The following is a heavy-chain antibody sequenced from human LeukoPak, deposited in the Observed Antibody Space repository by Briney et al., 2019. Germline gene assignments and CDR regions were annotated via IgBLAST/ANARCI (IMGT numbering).Heavy chain of an antibody. D-gene: IGHD6-13*01. CDR1: GYTFTSYG. J-gene: IGHJ5*02. CDR3: ARTRGSSSRHPNNWFDP. V-gene: IGHV1-18*01. CDR2: ISAYNGNT. Sequence: ASVKVSFKASGYTFTSYGISWVRQAPGQGLEWMGWISAYNGNTNYAQKLQGRVTMTTDTSTSTAYMELRSLRSDDTAVYYCARTRGSSSRHPNNWFDPWGQGTLVTVSS.